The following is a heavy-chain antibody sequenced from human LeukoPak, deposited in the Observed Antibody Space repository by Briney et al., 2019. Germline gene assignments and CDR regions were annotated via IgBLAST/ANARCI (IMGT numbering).Heavy chain of an antibody. J-gene: IGHJ5*02. CDR1: GGSISSYY. D-gene: IGHD3-22*01. CDR3: ARLITGYYYDSINWFDP. CDR2: IYYSGST. Sequence: SETLSLTCTVSGGSISSYYWSWIRQPPGKGLEWIGYIYYSGSTNYNPSLKSRVTISADTSKDQFSLKLSSVTAADTAVYYCARLITGYYYDSINWFDPWGQGTLVTVSS. V-gene: IGHV4-59*08.